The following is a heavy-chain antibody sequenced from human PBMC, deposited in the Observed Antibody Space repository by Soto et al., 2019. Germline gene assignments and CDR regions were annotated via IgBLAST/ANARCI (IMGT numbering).Heavy chain of an antibody. CDR3: ARGEGDYGMDV. V-gene: IGHV4-30-2*01. Sequence: SETLSLTCAVSGGSISSGGYSWSWIRQPPGKGLEWIGYIYHSGSTYYNPSLKSRVTISVDRSKNQFSLKLSSVTAADTAVYYCARGEGDYGMDVWGQGTTVTVSS. CDR2: IYHSGST. CDR1: GGSISSGGYS. J-gene: IGHJ6*02.